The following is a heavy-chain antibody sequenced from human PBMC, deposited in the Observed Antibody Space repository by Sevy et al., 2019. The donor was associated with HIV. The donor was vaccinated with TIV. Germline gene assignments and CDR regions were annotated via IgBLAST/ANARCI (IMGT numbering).Heavy chain of an antibody. V-gene: IGHV3-33*01. CDR2: IWNDGSKK. Sequence: GGSLRLSCAASGFLFSNSGMHWVRQAPGKGLEWVAVIWNDGSKKQYGDSVKGRFTISRDNSKNTLYLEMNKLRDEDTAVYYCARQSSKRVGSRGLLDYWGQGILVTVSS. CDR3: ARQSSKRVGSRGLLDY. J-gene: IGHJ4*02. D-gene: IGHD1-26*01. CDR1: GFLFSNSG.